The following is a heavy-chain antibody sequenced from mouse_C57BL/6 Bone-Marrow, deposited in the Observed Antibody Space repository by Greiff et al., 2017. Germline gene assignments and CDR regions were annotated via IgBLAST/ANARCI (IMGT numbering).Heavy chain of an antibody. CDR3: AGGSSYDWYFDV. J-gene: IGHJ1*03. V-gene: IGHV1-62-2*01. CDR2: FYPGSGSI. D-gene: IGHD1-1*01. CDR1: GYTFTEYT. Sequence: VMLVESGAELVKPGASVKLSCKASGYTFTEYTIHWVKQRSGQGLEGIGWFYPGSGSIKYNEKFKDKATLTADKSSSTVYMELSRLTSEEAAVYFCAGGSSYDWYFDVWGTGTTVTVSS.